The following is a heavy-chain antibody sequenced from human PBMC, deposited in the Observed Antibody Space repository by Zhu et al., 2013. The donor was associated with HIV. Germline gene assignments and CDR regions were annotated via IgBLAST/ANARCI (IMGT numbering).Heavy chain of an antibody. V-gene: IGHV1-69*06. CDR2: IIPIFGTA. J-gene: IGHJ6*02. D-gene: IGHD2-2*01. Sequence: QVQLVQSGAEVKKPGSSVKVSCKASGGTFSSYAISWVRQAPGQGLEWMGGIIPIFGTANYAQKFQGRVTITADKSTSTAYMELSSLRSEDTAVYYCARLPTSSSTIEDYYGMDVWGQGTTVTVSS. CDR3: ARLPTSSSTIEDYYGMDV. CDR1: GGTFSSYA.